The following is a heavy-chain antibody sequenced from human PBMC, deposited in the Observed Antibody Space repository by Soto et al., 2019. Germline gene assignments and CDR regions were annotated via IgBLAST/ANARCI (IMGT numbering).Heavy chain of an antibody. CDR3: ARVGCSSTSCYVYYYYYGMDV. D-gene: IGHD2-2*01. CDR1: GFTFSSYW. J-gene: IGHJ6*02. CDR2: INSDGSST. V-gene: IGHV3-74*01. Sequence: EVQLVESGGGVVQPGGSLRLSCAASGFTFSSYWMHWVRQAPGKGLVWVSRINSDGSSTSYADSVKGRFTISRDNVKNTLYLQMNSLRAEDKAVYYCARVGCSSTSCYVYYYYYGMDVWGQGTTVTVSS.